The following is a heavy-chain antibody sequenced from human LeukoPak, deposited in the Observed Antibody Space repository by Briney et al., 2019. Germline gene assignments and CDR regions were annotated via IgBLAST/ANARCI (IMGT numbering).Heavy chain of an antibody. Sequence: PGGSLRLSCAASGFTFNNYAMNWVRQAPGKGLEWVSLIGGSGGSTYYADSVRGLFTISRDIFKNTLYLQMNSLRAEDTAVYHCVKSAGKDGYRDVFDIWGQGTVVTVSS. CDR3: VKSAGKDGYRDVFDI. J-gene: IGHJ3*02. D-gene: IGHD5-24*01. CDR1: GFTFNNYA. V-gene: IGHV3-23*01. CDR2: IGGSGGST.